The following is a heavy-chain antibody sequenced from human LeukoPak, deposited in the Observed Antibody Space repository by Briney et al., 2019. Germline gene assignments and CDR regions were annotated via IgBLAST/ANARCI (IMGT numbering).Heavy chain of an antibody. CDR2: MHPNSGGT. D-gene: IGHD3-3*01. V-gene: IGHV1-2*02. J-gene: IGHJ3*02. CDR3: ARHTTIFGVAIIDI. CDR1: GYTFSDYH. Sequence: ASVKVSCKASGYTFSDYHMHWLRQAPGQGLEWMGWMHPNSGGTNYAQKFQGRVTMTRDTSISTAYMDLSSLRSDDTAVYYCARHTTIFGVAIIDIWGQGTMVTVSS.